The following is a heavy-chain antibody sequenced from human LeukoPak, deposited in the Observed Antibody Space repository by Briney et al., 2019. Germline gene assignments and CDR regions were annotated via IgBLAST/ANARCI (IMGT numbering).Heavy chain of an antibody. Sequence: HPGGSLRLSCAASGFTFSRYAMSWVRQAPGKGLEWVSSISGDRSTTYYADSVKGRFAISRDNSKNTLYLQMNSLRAEDTAVYYCAKHQLVGPYYFGYWGQGTLVTVSS. J-gene: IGHJ4*02. CDR3: AKHQLVGPYYFGY. D-gene: IGHD1-1*01. V-gene: IGHV3-23*01. CDR2: ISGDRSTT. CDR1: GFTFSRYA.